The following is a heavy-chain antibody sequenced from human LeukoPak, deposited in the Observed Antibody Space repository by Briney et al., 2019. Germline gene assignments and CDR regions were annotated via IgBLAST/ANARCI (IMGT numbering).Heavy chain of an antibody. CDR3: ARDTSGYRRGSFDY. D-gene: IGHD3-22*01. CDR1: GGSINSYY. J-gene: IGHJ4*02. V-gene: IGHV4-59*01. Sequence: SSETLSLTCTVSGGSINSYYWSWIRQPPGKGLEWIGYIYYSGSTNYNPSLKSRVTISLDTSNNQSSLKLSSVTAADTAVYYCARDTSGYRRGSFDYWGQGTPVTVSS. CDR2: IYYSGST.